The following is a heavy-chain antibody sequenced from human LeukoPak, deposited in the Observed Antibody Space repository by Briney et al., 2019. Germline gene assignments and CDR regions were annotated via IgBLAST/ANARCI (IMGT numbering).Heavy chain of an antibody. V-gene: IGHV4-39*01. CDR3: ANRGTGTRYYGKDV. Sequence: PSETLSLACTVSGGSISRDHYYWVWIRQPPGRGLEWIGSIYSGGNTYYNPSLKSRVTISVDTPEKQVSLKLSSVTATDTAVYYCANRGTGTRYYGKDVRGRGTTVTVSS. D-gene: IGHD1-7*01. J-gene: IGHJ6*02. CDR2: IYSGGNT. CDR1: GGSISRDHYY.